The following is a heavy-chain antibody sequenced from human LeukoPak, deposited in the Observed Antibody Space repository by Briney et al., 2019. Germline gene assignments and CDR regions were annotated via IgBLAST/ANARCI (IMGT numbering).Heavy chain of an antibody. Sequence: GESLKISCKSSGYSFTSYWIGWVRQMPGKGLEWMGIIYPGDSDTRYSPSFQGQVTISADKSISTAYLQWSSLKASDTAMYYCARTPTITLTHYLDYWGQGTLATVSS. CDR3: ARTPTITLTHYLDY. V-gene: IGHV5-51*01. CDR1: GYSFTSYW. D-gene: IGHD5-12*01. CDR2: IYPGDSDT. J-gene: IGHJ4*02.